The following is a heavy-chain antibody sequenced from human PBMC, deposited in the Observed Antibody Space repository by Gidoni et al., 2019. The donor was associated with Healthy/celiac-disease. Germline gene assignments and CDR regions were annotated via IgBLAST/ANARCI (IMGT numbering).Heavy chain of an antibody. Sequence: QVTLRESGPALVKPTQTLTLTCTFSGFSLSTSGMCVSWIRQPPGKALEWLARIDWDDDKYYSTSLKTRLTISKDTSKNQVVLTMTNMDPVDTATYYCARMGYSATLGAYFDYWGQGTLVTVSS. V-gene: IGHV2-70*15. CDR1: GFSLSTSGMC. CDR2: IDWDDDK. D-gene: IGHD2-21*01. J-gene: IGHJ4*02. CDR3: ARMGYSATLGAYFDY.